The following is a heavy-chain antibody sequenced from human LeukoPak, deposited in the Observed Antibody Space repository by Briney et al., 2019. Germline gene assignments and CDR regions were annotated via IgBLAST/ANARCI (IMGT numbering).Heavy chain of an antibody. V-gene: IGHV1-69*05. J-gene: IGHJ4*02. CDR2: IIPIFGTA. CDR3: ATEGGQWLAPMISHAYFDY. D-gene: IGHD6-19*01. Sequence: GSSVKVSCKASGGTFSSYAISWVRQAPGQGLEWMGRIIPIFGTANYAQKFQGRVTITTDESTSTACMELSSLRSEDTAVYYCATEGGQWLAPMISHAYFDYWGQGTLVTVSS. CDR1: GGTFSSYA.